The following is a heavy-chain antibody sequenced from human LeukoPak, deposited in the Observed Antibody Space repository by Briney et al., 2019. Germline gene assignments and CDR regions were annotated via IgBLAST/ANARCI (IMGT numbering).Heavy chain of an antibody. D-gene: IGHD1-14*01. Sequence: VSVKVSCKASGYTFTDYYMHWVRQAPGQGLEWMGRINPNTGGTNYAQKFQGRVTLTGDTSISTAYMELSNLKSDDTAVYRCVRVGNNHQPFDYWGQGTLVTVSS. J-gene: IGHJ4*02. V-gene: IGHV1-2*06. CDR2: INPNTGGT. CDR1: GYTFTDYY. CDR3: VRVGNNHQPFDY.